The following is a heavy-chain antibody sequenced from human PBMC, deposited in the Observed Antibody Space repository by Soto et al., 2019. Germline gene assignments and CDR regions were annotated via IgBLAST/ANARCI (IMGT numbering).Heavy chain of an antibody. D-gene: IGHD3-10*01. J-gene: IGHJ6*02. CDR2: INHSGST. CDR3: ARKGSGKYYYYGMDV. Sequence: PSETLSLTCAVYDGSFSTYYWSWIRQPPGEGLECIGKINHSGSTSYNPSLKSRVTISVDTSKNQFSLKLSSVTAADTAVYYCARKGSGKYYYYGMDVWGQGTTVTVSS. CDR1: DGSFSTYY. V-gene: IGHV4-34*01.